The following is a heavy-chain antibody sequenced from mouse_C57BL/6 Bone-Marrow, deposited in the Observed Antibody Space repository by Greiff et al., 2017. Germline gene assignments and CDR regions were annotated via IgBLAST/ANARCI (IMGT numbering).Heavy chain of an antibody. CDR3: ARGIYYYGSSLFAY. D-gene: IGHD1-1*01. J-gene: IGHJ3*01. CDR2: INPSTGGT. Sequence: VQLQQSGPELVKPGASVKISCKASGYSFTGYYMNWVKQSPAKSLEWIGEINPSTGGTTYNQKFKAKATLTVDQSSSTAYMQLKSLTSEDSAVYYCARGIYYYGSSLFAYWGQGTLVTVSA. CDR1: GYSFTGYY. V-gene: IGHV1-42*01.